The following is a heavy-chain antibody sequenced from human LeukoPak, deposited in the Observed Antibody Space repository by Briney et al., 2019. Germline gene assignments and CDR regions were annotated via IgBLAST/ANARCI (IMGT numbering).Heavy chain of an antibody. Sequence: PSETLSLTCTVSGGSISSYYWSWIRQPPGKGLEWIGYIYYSGSTNYNPSLKSRVTISVDTSKNQFSLKLSSVTAADTAVYYCARESAVATMHPHDAFDIWGQGTMVTVSS. CDR2: IYYSGST. CDR3: ARESAVATMHPHDAFDI. J-gene: IGHJ3*02. D-gene: IGHD5-12*01. CDR1: GGSISSYY. V-gene: IGHV4-59*01.